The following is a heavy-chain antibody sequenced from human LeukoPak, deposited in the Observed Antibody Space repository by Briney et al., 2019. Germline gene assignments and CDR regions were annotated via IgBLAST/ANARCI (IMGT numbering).Heavy chain of an antibody. V-gene: IGHV3-23*01. D-gene: IGHD6-6*01. J-gene: IGHJ4*02. Sequence: GGSLRLSCAASGFTFSSYSFNWVRQAPGKGLEWVSAMTGGGDDTYYGDSVKGRFTISRDNSKNTLYLQMNSLRAEDTAVYYCAKASFSSWPYYFDYWGQGTLVTVSS. CDR1: GFTFSSYS. CDR3: AKASFSSWPYYFDY. CDR2: MTGGGDDT.